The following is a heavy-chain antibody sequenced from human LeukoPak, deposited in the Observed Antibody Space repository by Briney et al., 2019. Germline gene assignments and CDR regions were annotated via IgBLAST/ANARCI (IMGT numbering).Heavy chain of an antibody. CDR3: ARGGVVPAAILSYYYYYMDV. CDR2: IIPIFGTA. V-gene: IGHV1-69*05. D-gene: IGHD2-2*01. J-gene: IGHJ6*03. CDR1: GGTFISYA. Sequence: ASVKVSCKASGGTFISYAISWVRQAPGQGLEWMGGIIPIFGTANYAQKFQGRVTITTDESTSTAYMELSSLRSEDTAVYYCARGGVVPAAILSYYYYYMDVWGKGATVTVSS.